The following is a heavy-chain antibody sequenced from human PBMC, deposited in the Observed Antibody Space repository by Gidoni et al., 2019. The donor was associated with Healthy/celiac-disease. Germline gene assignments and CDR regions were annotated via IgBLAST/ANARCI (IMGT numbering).Heavy chain of an antibody. D-gene: IGHD3-16*01. V-gene: IGHV3-49*04. J-gene: IGHJ4*02. Sequence: EVQLVESGGGLVQPGRSLRLSCTASGFTFGDYAMSWVRQAPGKGLEWVGFIRSKAYGGTTEYAASVKGRFTISRDDSKSIAYLQMNSLKTEDTAVYYCTRKGGFDYWGQGTLVTVSS. CDR1: GFTFGDYA. CDR2: IRSKAYGGTT. CDR3: TRKGGFDY.